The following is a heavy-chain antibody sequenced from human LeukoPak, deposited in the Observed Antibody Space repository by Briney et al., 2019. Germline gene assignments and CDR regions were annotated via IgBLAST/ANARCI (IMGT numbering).Heavy chain of an antibody. CDR3: ARAGGYDRSGYYFGAGRD. CDR2: INSDGINT. D-gene: IGHD3-22*01. CDR1: GFTFSNYW. Sequence: GGSLRLSCAASGFTFSNYWMHWVRQAPGKGPVWVSRINSDGINTSYADSVKGRFTISRDNAKNSLYLQMNSLRAEDTALYYCARAGGYDRSGYYFGAGRDWGQGTLVTVSS. J-gene: IGHJ4*02. V-gene: IGHV3-74*01.